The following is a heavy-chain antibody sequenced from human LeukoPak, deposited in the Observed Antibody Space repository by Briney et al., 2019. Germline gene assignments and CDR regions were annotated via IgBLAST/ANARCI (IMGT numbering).Heavy chain of an antibody. CDR3: ARASGGSEYCSSTSCPERYFGY. CDR1: GGSISSYY. J-gene: IGHJ4*02. V-gene: IGHV4-4*07. Sequence: SETLSLTCTVSGGSISSYYWSWIRQPAGKGLEWIGRIYITGSTNYNPSLKSRVTMSVDTSNNQFSLKLSSVTAADTGVYYCARASGGSEYCSSTSCPERYFGYWGQGILVTVSS. CDR2: IYITGST. D-gene: IGHD2-2*01.